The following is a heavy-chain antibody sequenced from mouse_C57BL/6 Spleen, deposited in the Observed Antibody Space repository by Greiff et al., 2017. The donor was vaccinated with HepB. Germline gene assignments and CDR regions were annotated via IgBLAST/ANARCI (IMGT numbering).Heavy chain of an antibody. Sequence: EVMLVESGGDLVKPGGSLKLSCAASGFTFSSYGMSWVRQTPDKRLEWVATISSGGSYTYYPDSVKGRFTISRDNAKNTLYLQMSRLKSEDTAMYYCARRGGSGYGFDYWGQGTTLTVSS. CDR2: ISSGGSYT. CDR1: GFTFSSYG. CDR3: ARRGGSGYGFDY. J-gene: IGHJ2*01. V-gene: IGHV5-6*02. D-gene: IGHD3-2*02.